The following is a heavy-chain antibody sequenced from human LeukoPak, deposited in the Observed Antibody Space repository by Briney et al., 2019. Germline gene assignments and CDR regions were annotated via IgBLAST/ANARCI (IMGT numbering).Heavy chain of an antibody. CDR1: GFTFSSYA. Sequence: GGSLRLSCAASGFTFSSYAMSWVRQAPGKGLEWVSAISGSGGSTYYADSVKGRFTISRDNSKNTLYLQMNSLRAEDTAVYYCAKVEAYCGGDCYSEDYWGQGTLVTVSS. J-gene: IGHJ4*02. D-gene: IGHD2-21*02. CDR3: AKVEAYCGGDCYSEDY. CDR2: ISGSGGST. V-gene: IGHV3-23*01.